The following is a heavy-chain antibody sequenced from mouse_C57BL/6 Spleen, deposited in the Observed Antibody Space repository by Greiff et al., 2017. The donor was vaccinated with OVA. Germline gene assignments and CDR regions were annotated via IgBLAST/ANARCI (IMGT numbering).Heavy chain of an antibody. CDR2: ISTLAFSI. J-gene: IGHJ1*03. D-gene: IGHD1-1*01. V-gene: IGHV5-15*04. CDR1: GFTFSDYG. Sequence: EVQGVESGGGLVQPGGSLKLSCAASGFTFSDYGMAWVRQAPRKGPEWVAFISTLAFSIYSADTVKGRFTLSSENAKDTLYLEMSSLRSEDTAMYYCARRYYGSYWYFDFWGTGTTVTVSS. CDR3: ARRYYGSYWYFDF.